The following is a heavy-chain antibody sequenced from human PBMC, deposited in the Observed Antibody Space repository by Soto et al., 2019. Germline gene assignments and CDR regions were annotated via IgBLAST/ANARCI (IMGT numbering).Heavy chain of an antibody. Sequence: RASVKVSCKASGGTFSSYAISWVRQAPGQGLEWMGGIIPIFGTANYAQVFQGRVTITADKPTSTAYMELSSLRSEDTAVYYCALDLSWFDPWGQGTLVTVSS. CDR1: GGTFSSYA. J-gene: IGHJ5*02. CDR2: IIPIFGTA. CDR3: ALDLSWFDP. V-gene: IGHV1-69*06.